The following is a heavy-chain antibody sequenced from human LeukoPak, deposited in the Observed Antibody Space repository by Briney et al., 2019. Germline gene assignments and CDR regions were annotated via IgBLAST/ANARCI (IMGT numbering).Heavy chain of an antibody. Sequence: SETLSLTCTVSGGXISTSSYYWGWIRQPPGKGLEWIGSIYHSRSTYYNASLKSRATISADTSKNQFSLKLSSVTAADTAVYYCARHRWMEVYGSGSYYVDYWSQGTLVTVSS. D-gene: IGHD3-10*01. CDR1: GGXISTSSYY. J-gene: IGHJ4*02. CDR3: ARHRWMEVYGSGSYYVDY. V-gene: IGHV4-39*01. CDR2: IYHSRST.